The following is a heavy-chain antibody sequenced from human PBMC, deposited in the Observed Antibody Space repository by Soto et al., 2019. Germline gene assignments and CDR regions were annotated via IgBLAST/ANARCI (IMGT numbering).Heavy chain of an antibody. V-gene: IGHV4-34*01. CDR3: ARGATGLAAAGRGDAFDI. D-gene: IGHD6-13*01. J-gene: IGHJ3*02. Sequence: QVQLQQWGAGLLKPSETLSLTCAVYGGSFSGYYWSWIRQPPGQGLEWIGEINHSGSTNYNPSLKSRVTISVDTSKNQVSLKLSPVTAADTAVYYCARGATGLAAAGRGDAFDIWGQGTMVTVSS. CDR2: INHSGST. CDR1: GGSFSGYY.